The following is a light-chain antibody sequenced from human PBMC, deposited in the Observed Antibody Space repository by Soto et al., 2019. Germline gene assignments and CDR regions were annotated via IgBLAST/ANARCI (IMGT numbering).Light chain of an antibody. CDR3: CSYTGSSTS. V-gene: IGLV2-23*01. J-gene: IGLJ3*02. Sequence: QSALTQPASVSGSPGQSITMSCAGASSDVGSYNLVSWYQQYPGKPPKLIIYEGNKRPSGVSNRFSGSGSGNTASLTISGLQAEDAADYYCCSYTGSSTSFGGGTKVTVL. CDR1: SSDVGSYNL. CDR2: EGN.